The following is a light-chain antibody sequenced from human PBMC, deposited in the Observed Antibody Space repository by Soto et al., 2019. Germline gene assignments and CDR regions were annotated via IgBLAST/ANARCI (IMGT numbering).Light chain of an antibody. CDR3: QQYGRSPLT. CDR2: GAS. Sequence: EIVLTQSPGTLSLSPGERATLSCRASQSVTNNYLAWYQQKPSQAPRLLIFGASSRAAGIPDRFSGSGSGTDFTLAIGRLEPEDFAVYCCQQYGRSPLTFGQGTRVDIK. J-gene: IGKJ1*01. CDR1: QSVTNNY. V-gene: IGKV3-20*01.